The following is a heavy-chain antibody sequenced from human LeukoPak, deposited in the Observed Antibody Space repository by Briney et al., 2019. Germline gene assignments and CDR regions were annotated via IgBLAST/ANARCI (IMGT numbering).Heavy chain of an antibody. CDR3: ARQGTTVTHEGAFDI. J-gene: IGHJ3*02. D-gene: IGHD4-17*01. V-gene: IGHV5-51*01. CDR1: GYSFTNYW. Sequence: GESLKISCKGSGYSFTNYWIGWVRQMPGKGLEWMGIINPSDSDTRYSPSFRGQVIISADKSTSTAYLQWSSLKASDTAMYYCARQGTTVTHEGAFDIWGQGTMVPVS. CDR2: INPSDSDT.